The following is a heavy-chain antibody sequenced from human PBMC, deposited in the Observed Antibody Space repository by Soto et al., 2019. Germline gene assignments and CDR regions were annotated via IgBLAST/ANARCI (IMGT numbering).Heavy chain of an antibody. CDR3: ARDAKGVTTPFDY. D-gene: IGHD2-21*02. J-gene: IGHJ4*02. CDR1: GGTFSGYA. CDR2: IIPIFGTT. V-gene: IGHV1-69*01. Sequence: QVQLVQSGAEVKKPGSSVKVSCKASGGTFSGYAISWVRQAPGQGLEWMGGIIPIFGTTSYSQKFQGRLTIAADESTSTADMQLSSLRSEDTAVYYCARDAKGVTTPFDYWGQGTLVTVSS.